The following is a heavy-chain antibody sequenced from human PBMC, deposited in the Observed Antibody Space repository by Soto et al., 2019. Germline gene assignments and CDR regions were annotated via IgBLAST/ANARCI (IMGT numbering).Heavy chain of an antibody. J-gene: IGHJ6*02. Sequence: EVQLVESGGGLVKPGGSLRLSCAASGFIFSNAWMNWVRQAPGKGLEWVGRIKSKSDGGTTDYAAPVKGRFTISRDDSKNTLYLQMNSLKTEDTAVYYCTTARFWSYYYRYYGMDVWGQGTTVTVSS. CDR1: GFIFSNAW. CDR2: IKSKSDGGTT. CDR3: TTARFWSYYYRYYGMDV. D-gene: IGHD3-3*01. V-gene: IGHV3-15*07.